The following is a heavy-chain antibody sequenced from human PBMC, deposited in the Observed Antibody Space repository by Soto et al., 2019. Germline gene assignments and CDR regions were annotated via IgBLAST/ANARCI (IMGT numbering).Heavy chain of an antibody. J-gene: IGHJ4*02. CDR1: GFTFSNYA. V-gene: IGHV3-23*01. CDR3: ARVPRTGVSWLRGPFDY. Sequence: GGSLRLSCAASGFTFSNYAMSWVRQAPGKGLEWVSLISGSGGSAYYADSVKGRFSISRDNSKNTLFLQMNSLRTEDTAVYYCARVPRTGVSWLRGPFDYWGQGTLVTVSS. D-gene: IGHD2-15*01. CDR2: ISGSGGSA.